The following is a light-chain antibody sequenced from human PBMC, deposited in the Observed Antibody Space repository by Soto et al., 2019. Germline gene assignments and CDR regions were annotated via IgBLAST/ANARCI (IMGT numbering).Light chain of an antibody. CDR3: QQYNIWPYT. CDR2: DTS. Sequence: IVLTQSPATLSVSPGERATLSCRASQSVSSLLAWYQQKPRQAPRLLIYDTSTRATGIPARFSGSGSGTDFTLTINSLQSEDFAIYYCQQYNIWPYTFGQGTKLEIK. J-gene: IGKJ2*01. V-gene: IGKV3-15*01. CDR1: QSVSSL.